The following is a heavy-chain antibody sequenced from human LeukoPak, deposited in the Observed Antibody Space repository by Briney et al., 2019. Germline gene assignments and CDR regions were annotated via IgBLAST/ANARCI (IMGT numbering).Heavy chain of an antibody. Sequence: GGSLRLSCAASGFTFSDYYMSWVRQAPGKGLEWVAVISYDGSNKYYADSVKGRFTISRDNSKNTLYLQMNSLRAEDTAVYYCAKSPYSSGYYYPNYYYYYGMDVWGQGTAVTVSS. CDR3: AKSPYSSGYYYPNYYYYYGMDV. CDR2: ISYDGSNK. V-gene: IGHV3-30*18. D-gene: IGHD3-22*01. CDR1: GFTFSDYY. J-gene: IGHJ6*02.